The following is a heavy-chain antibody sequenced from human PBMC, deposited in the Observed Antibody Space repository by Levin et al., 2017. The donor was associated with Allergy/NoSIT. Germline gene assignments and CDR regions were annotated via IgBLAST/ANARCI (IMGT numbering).Heavy chain of an antibody. CDR2: IYYSGST. V-gene: IGHV4-61*01. J-gene: IGHJ4*02. Sequence: PSETLSLTCTVSGASVSINYYWSWIRQPPGTGLEWIGYIYYSGSTNYSPSLKSRVTISVDTSNNQFSLNLRSVTPTDSAVYYCARALRGEGGADFWRAFDYWGQGILVTVSS. D-gene: IGHD3-3*01. CDR1: GASVSINYY. CDR3: ARALRGEGGADFWRAFDY.